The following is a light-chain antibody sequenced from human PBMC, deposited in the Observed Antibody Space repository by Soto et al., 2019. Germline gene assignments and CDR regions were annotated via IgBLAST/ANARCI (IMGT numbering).Light chain of an antibody. V-gene: IGLV4-69*01. J-gene: IGLJ3*02. Sequence: QSVLTQSPSASASLGASVKLTCTLSSGHSSYAIAWHQQQPEKGPRYLMKVNSDGRHSTGDGIPDRFSGSSSGAERYLTISSLQSEDEADYYCQTWGTGIQVFGGGTQLTVL. CDR2: VNSDGRH. CDR1: SGHSSYA. CDR3: QTWGTGIQV.